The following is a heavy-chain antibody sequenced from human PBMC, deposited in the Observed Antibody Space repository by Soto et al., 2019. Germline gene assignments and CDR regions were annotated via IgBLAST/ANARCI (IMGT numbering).Heavy chain of an antibody. V-gene: IGHV4-39*01. CDR2: IYFAGST. D-gene: IGHD3-16*02. J-gene: IGHJ6*02. CDR1: GGSISSTDHY. Sequence: HLQLQESGPGLVKASETLSLTCTVSGGSISSTDHYWGWVRQPPGKGLEWLGSIYFAGSTFHTPALKSRATTPVDTSRNQFSLTLTTVTASDTAVYSCARLCLHRLRGSCDDFSFYGLDVWGQGTTVTVSS. CDR3: ARLCLHRLRGSCDDFSFYGLDV.